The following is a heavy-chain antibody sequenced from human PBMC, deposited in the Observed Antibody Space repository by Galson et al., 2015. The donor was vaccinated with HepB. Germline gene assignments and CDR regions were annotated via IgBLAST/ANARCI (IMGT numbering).Heavy chain of an antibody. CDR2: ISYDGSNK. D-gene: IGHD3-22*01. CDR1: GFTFSSCA. J-gene: IGHJ4*02. V-gene: IGHV3-30-3*01. Sequence: SLRLSCAASGFTFSSCAMHWVRQAPGKGLEWVAVISYDGSNKYYADSVKGRFTISRDNSKNTLYLQMSSLRAEDTAVHYCARVADYYDSSGYYPDYWGQGTLVTVSS. CDR3: ARVADYYDSSGYYPDY.